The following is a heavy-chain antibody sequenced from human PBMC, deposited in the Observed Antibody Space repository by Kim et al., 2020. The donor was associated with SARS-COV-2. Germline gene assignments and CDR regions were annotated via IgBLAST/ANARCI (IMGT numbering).Heavy chain of an antibody. J-gene: IGHJ4*02. Sequence: WGSLRLSCAASGFIFTSYNINWVRQAPGKGLQWVSGVSASGDTTNYADSVRGRFTISRDISENTLYLQMNSLTAEDTAIYYCARGLSSGPYWGQGTLVTV. D-gene: IGHD3-10*01. CDR3: ARGLSSGPY. CDR1: GFIFTSYN. CDR2: VSASGDTT. V-gene: IGHV3-23*01.